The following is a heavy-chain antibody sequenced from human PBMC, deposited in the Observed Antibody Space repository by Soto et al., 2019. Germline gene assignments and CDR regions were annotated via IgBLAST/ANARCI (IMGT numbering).Heavy chain of an antibody. CDR3: ARGDSKDCSNGLCPFFYNPDIDV. CDR1: GYSFTDYH. Sequence: ASVKVSCKASGYSFTDYHIHWVRQAPGQGLEWLGRINPKSGGTSTAQKFQGWVTMTTDTSISTASMKLTRLTSDDTAIYYCARGDSKDCSNGLCPFFYNPDIDVWG. CDR2: INPKSGGT. V-gene: IGHV1-2*04. J-gene: IGHJ6*02. D-gene: IGHD2-8*01.